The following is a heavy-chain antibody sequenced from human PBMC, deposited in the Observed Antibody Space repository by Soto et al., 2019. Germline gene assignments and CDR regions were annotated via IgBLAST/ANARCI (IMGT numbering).Heavy chain of an antibody. J-gene: IGHJ5*02. V-gene: IGHV4-30-4*01. D-gene: IGHD2-15*01. CDR3: ARDLAYCAAGSCYAKWGS. CDR1: GGSISSDDYF. Sequence: SETLSLTCTVSGGSISSDDYFWSWIRQPPGKGLEWIGFIYYSGTYYNPSLASRTTISVDTSKNQFSLELSSVTAADTAVYYCARDLAYCAAGSCYAKWGSWGQGTLVTVPQ. CDR2: IYYSGT.